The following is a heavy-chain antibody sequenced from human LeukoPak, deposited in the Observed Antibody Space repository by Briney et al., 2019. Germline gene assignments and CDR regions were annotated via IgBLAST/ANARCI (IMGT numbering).Heavy chain of an antibody. J-gene: IGHJ3*02. Sequence: GGSLRLSCAACGFTFSSYSVNWVRQAPGRGLEWVSSFSSSSSYIYYADSVKGRFTISRDNAKNSLYLQMNSLRAEDTAVYYCARRGAMSVAVAGNSFAFDIWGQGTMVTVSS. V-gene: IGHV3-21*01. CDR2: FSSSSSYI. D-gene: IGHD6-19*01. CDR1: GFTFSSYS. CDR3: ARRGAMSVAVAGNSFAFDI.